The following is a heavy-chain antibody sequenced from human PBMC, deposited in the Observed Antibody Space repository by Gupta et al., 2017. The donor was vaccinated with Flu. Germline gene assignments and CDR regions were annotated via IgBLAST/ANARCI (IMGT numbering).Heavy chain of an antibody. CDR2: IHGGDGRT. CDR3: ARNRGTGDLDY. D-gene: IGHD7-27*01. Sequence: QVQLVQSGAEVRKPGASVKLSCETSGFTFTWYAVHWVRQAPGQRPEWMGWIHGGDGRTEYSQKFRGRVTITRDTSAYTAHMEVSSLRSEDTAIYYCARNRGTGDLDYWGQGTLVTVSS. V-gene: IGHV1-3*01. CDR1: GFTFTWYA. J-gene: IGHJ4*02.